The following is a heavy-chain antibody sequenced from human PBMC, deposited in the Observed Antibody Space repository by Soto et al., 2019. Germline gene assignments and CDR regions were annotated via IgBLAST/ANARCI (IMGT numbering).Heavy chain of an antibody. J-gene: IGHJ4*02. Sequence: VYLVESGAEVKKPGSSVKVSCKASGGTFSNYAFSWVRQAPGQGLEWMGGILPIFTTATYAPKFQDRVTITADESTSTVYMDLSSLRSEDTALYYCAKDIGFQQHLFVFDNWGQGTLVTVSS. V-gene: IGHV1-69*01. CDR2: ILPIFTTA. CDR3: AKDIGFQQHLFVFDN. D-gene: IGHD6-13*01. CDR1: GGTFSNYA.